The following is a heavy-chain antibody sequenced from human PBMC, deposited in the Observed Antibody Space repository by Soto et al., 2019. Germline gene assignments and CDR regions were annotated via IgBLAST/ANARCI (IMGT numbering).Heavy chain of an antibody. CDR3: ARDGEYCGGDCKYYFDY. Sequence: ASVKVSCKASGYTFTSYGISWVRQAPGQGLEWMGWISAYNGNTNYAQKLQGRVTMTTDTSTSTAYMELRSLRSDDTAVYYCARDGEYCGGDCKYYFDYWGQGTLVTVSS. J-gene: IGHJ4*02. D-gene: IGHD2-21*02. CDR2: ISAYNGNT. V-gene: IGHV1-18*04. CDR1: GYTFTSYG.